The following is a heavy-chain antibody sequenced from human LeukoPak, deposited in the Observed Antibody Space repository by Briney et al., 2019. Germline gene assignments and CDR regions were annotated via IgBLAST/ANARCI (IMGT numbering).Heavy chain of an antibody. CDR2: IKQDGSDK. D-gene: IGHD3-10*01. J-gene: IGHJ2*01. Sequence: GGSLRLSCAASGFTFSNFWMSWVRQAPGKGLEWVANIKQDGSDKYYVDSVKGRFTISRDNAENSLYLQMNSLRAEDTAVYYCASPNYYGSGPFDLWGRGTLVTVSS. CDR3: ASPNYYGSGPFDL. V-gene: IGHV3-7*01. CDR1: GFTFSNFW.